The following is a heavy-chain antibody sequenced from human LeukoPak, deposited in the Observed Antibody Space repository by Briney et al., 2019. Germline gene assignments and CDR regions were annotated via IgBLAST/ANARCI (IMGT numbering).Heavy chain of an antibody. J-gene: IGHJ4*02. V-gene: IGHV3-23*01. CDR1: GFTFSSYA. CDR3: AKRDYVYCTTYAPLFDY. CDR2: VVGGGDNT. D-gene: IGHD2-8*01. Sequence: GGSLSLSCAASGFTFSSYAMAWVRQAPGKGLEWVSGVVGGGDNTLYADSVKGRFTISRANSNNTLNLQMKGLRAEDTTAFYFAKRDYVYCTTYAPLFDYWGQGTLVTVSS.